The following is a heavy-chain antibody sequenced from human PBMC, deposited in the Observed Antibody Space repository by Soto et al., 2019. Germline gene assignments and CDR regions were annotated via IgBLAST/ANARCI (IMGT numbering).Heavy chain of an antibody. V-gene: IGHV3-30-3*01. Sequence: QVQLVESGGGVVQPGRSLRLSCAASGFTFSSYAMHWVRQAPGKGLEWVAVISYDGSNKYYADSVKGRFTISRDNSENTLYLQMNSLRAEDTAVYYCARGSIVVVVAASVDYWGQGTLVTVSS. CDR3: ARGSIVVVVAASVDY. J-gene: IGHJ4*02. CDR1: GFTFSSYA. D-gene: IGHD2-15*01. CDR2: ISYDGSNK.